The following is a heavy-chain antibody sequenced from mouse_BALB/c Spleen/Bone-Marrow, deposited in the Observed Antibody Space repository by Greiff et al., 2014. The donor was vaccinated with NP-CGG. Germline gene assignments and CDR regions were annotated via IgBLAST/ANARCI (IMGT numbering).Heavy chain of an antibody. J-gene: IGHJ4*01. CDR3: ARITTATGAMDY. D-gene: IGHD1-2*01. CDR2: IWADGST. Sequence: VMLVESGPGLVAPSQSLSITCTVSGFSLTNYGVPWVRQPPGKGLAWLGVIWADGSTNYNSALMSRLSISKDNSKSQVFFKMNSLQTDDTAMYYCARITTATGAMDYWGQGTSVTVSS. CDR1: GFSLTNYG. V-gene: IGHV2-9*02.